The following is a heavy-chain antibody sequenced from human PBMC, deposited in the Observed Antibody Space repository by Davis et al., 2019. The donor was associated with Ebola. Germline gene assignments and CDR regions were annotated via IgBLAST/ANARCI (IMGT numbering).Heavy chain of an antibody. CDR3: ARGDGRVLPFDY. Sequence: ASVKVSCKASVYTFTGYYMQWVRQAPGQGLEWMGWINPNSGGTNYAQKFQGRVTMTRDTSISTAYMELSSLRSDDTAVYYCARGDGRVLPFDYWGQGTLVTVSS. D-gene: IGHD2-21*01. V-gene: IGHV1-2*02. CDR1: VYTFTGYY. CDR2: INPNSGGT. J-gene: IGHJ4*02.